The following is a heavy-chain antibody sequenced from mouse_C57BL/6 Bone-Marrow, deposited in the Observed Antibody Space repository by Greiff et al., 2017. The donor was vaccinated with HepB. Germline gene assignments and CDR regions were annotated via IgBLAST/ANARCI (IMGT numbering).Heavy chain of an antibody. CDR2: IHPNSGST. Sequence: QVQLQQPGAELVKPGASVKLSCKASGYTFTSYWMHWVKQRPGQGLEWIGMIHPNSGSTNYNEKFKSKATLTVDKSSSTAYMQLSSLTSEDSAVYYCARRLSTVVFGDYFDYWGQGTTLTVSS. J-gene: IGHJ2*01. CDR3: ARRLSTVVFGDYFDY. V-gene: IGHV1-64*01. CDR1: GYTFTSYW. D-gene: IGHD1-1*01.